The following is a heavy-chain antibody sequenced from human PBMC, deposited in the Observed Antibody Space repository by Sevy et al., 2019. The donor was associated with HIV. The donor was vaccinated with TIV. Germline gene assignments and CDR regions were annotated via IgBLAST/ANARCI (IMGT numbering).Heavy chain of an antibody. V-gene: IGHV3-23*01. CDR3: ATEGLSGYDAPFAY. D-gene: IGHD5-12*01. J-gene: IGHJ4*02. Sequence: GGSLRLSCAASGFTFSNYAMSWVRQAPGKGLEWVSAISGSGGRIYYADSVKGRFTISRDNSKNTLYLQMNSPRAEDTAVYYCATEGLSGYDAPFAYWGQGTLVTVSS. CDR2: ISGSGGRI. CDR1: GFTFSNYA.